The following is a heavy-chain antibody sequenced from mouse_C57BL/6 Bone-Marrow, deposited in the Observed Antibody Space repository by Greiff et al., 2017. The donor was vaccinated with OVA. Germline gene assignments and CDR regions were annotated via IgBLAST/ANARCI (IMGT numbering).Heavy chain of an antibody. CDR2: IDPSDSET. J-gene: IGHJ4*01. Sequence: QVQLQQPGTELVKPGASVKLSCKASGYTFTSYWMHWVKQRPIQGLEWIGNIDPSDSETHYNQKFKDKATLTVDKSSSTAYMQLSSLTSEDSAVYYCAISDSNYAMDYWGQGTSVTVSS. CDR3: AISDSNYAMDY. CDR1: GYTFTSYW. D-gene: IGHD2-5*01. V-gene: IGHV1-52*01.